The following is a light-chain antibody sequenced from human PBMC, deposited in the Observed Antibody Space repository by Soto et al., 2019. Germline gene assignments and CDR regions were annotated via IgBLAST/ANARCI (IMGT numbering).Light chain of an antibody. CDR1: QDIRNH. CDR2: SAS. J-gene: IGKJ2*01. V-gene: IGKV1-9*01. CDR3: QQLDSYPRT. Sequence: DIQLTQSPSFLSASVGDRVTISCRASQDIRNHLAWYQQLPGKAPNLVIYSASTLQSGVPSRFSGSGSGTRFTLTVSNLQPGDSATYYCQQLDSYPRTFGQGTKV.